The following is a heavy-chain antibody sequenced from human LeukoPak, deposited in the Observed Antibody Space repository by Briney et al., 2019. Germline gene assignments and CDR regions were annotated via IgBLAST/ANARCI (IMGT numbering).Heavy chain of an antibody. CDR2: INNDGRST. Sequence: PGGSLRLSCVASGFTFSSYWMHWVRQGPGKGLVWVARINNDGRSTSYAESVKGRFTISRDNAKNTLYLQMNSLRAEDTAVYYCVRDVWGDRDGFFDNSGQGTLVTVSS. CDR1: GFTFSSYW. V-gene: IGHV3-74*01. D-gene: IGHD5-24*01. J-gene: IGHJ4*02. CDR3: VRDVWGDRDGFFDN.